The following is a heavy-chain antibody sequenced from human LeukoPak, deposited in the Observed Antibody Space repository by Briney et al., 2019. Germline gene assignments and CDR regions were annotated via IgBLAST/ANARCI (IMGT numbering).Heavy chain of an antibody. J-gene: IGHJ4*02. CDR2: IYSSGST. CDR1: GGSIYSSSYY. V-gene: IGHV4-39*01. CDR3: VRFHYGSGVYFDY. D-gene: IGHD3-10*01. Sequence: PSETLSLTCTVSGGSIYSSSYYWGWIRQPPGKGLEWIGSIYSSGSTYNNPSLESRLTISVDTSKNQFSLKLYSVTAADTAVYYCVRFHYGSGVYFDYWGQGTLVTASS.